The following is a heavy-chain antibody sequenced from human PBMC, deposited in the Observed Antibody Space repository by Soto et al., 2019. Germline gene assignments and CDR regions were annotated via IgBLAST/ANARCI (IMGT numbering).Heavy chain of an antibody. D-gene: IGHD2-15*01. Sequence: QVQLVQSGAEVKKPGASVKVSCKASGYTFTSYGISWVRQAPGQGLEWMGWISAYNGNTNYAQKLQGRVTMTTDTSTSTAYMELRSLRSDDTAVYYCAGGPEFICSGGSCYPGDDYWGQGTLVTVSS. V-gene: IGHV1-18*01. CDR3: AGGPEFICSGGSCYPGDDY. CDR1: GYTFTSYG. CDR2: ISAYNGNT. J-gene: IGHJ4*02.